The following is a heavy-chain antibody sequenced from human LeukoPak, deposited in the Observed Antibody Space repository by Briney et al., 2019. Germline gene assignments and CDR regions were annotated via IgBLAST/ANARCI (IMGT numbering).Heavy chain of an antibody. CDR3: AREDNYYGSGTPFDY. D-gene: IGHD3-10*01. J-gene: IGHJ4*02. CDR1: GNYW. Sequence: PGGSLRLSCAASGNYWMHWVRQAPGKGLVWVSHINSDGSWTSYADSVKGRFTISRDNAKNSLYLQMNSLRAEDTAVYYCAREDNYYGSGTPFDYWGQGTLVTVSS. V-gene: IGHV3-74*01. CDR2: INSDGSWT.